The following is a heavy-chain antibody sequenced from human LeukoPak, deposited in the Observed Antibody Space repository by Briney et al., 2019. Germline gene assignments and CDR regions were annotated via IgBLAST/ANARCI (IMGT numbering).Heavy chain of an antibody. Sequence: PSETLSLTCTVSGGSISSSSYYWGWIRQPPGKGLEWIGSIYYSGSTYYNPSLKSRVTISVDTSKNQFSLKLSSVTAADTAVYYCARVDPNSYYYDPRGAFDIWGQGTMVTVSS. J-gene: IGHJ3*02. CDR2: IYYSGST. D-gene: IGHD3-22*01. CDR3: ARVDPNSYYYDPRGAFDI. V-gene: IGHV4-39*07. CDR1: GGSISSSSYY.